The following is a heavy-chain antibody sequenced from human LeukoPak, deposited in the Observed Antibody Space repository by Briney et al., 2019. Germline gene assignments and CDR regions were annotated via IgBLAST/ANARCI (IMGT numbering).Heavy chain of an antibody. J-gene: IGHJ4*02. V-gene: IGHV1-2*02. CDR1: GYTFTGYY. Sequence: ASVKVSCKASGYTFTGYYMHWVRQAPGQGLEWVGWINPNSGGTNYAQKFQGRVTMTRDTSISTAYMELSRLRSDDTAVYYCAREGIAVAGTQDYWGQGTLVTVSS. CDR3: AREGIAVAGTQDY. D-gene: IGHD6-19*01. CDR2: INPNSGGT.